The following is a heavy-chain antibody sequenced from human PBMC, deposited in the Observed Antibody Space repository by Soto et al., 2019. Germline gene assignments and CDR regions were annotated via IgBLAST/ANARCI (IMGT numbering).Heavy chain of an antibody. J-gene: IGHJ6*02. Sequence: SVKVSCKASGGTFSSYAISWVRQAPGQGXEWMGGIIPIFGTANYAQKFQGRVTITADESTSTAYMELSSLRSEDTAVYYCARSIMITFGGVIAKNYYYGMDVWGQGTTVTVSS. D-gene: IGHD3-16*02. CDR3: ARSIMITFGGVIAKNYYYGMDV. CDR2: IIPIFGTA. CDR1: GGTFSSYA. V-gene: IGHV1-69*13.